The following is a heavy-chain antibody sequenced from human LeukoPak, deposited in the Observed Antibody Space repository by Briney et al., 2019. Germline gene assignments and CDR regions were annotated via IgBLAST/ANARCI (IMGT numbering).Heavy chain of an antibody. J-gene: IGHJ5*02. CDR3: ARDRMVRGVRNWFDP. V-gene: IGHV4-34*01. D-gene: IGHD3-10*01. Sequence: PSETLSLTCAAYGGSFSGYYWSWIRQPPGKGLEWIGEINHSGSTNYNPSLKSRVTISVDASKNQFSLKLSSVTAADTAVYYCARDRMVRGVRNWFDPWGQGTLVTVSS. CDR1: GGSFSGYY. CDR2: INHSGST.